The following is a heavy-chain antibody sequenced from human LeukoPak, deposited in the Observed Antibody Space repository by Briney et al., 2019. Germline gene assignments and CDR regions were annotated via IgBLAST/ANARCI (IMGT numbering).Heavy chain of an antibody. CDR2: INTNTGNP. D-gene: IGHD6-19*01. CDR1: GYTFTSYA. CDR3: ARGVMFSSGWFGPPKRGYHYMDV. J-gene: IGHJ6*03. Sequence: ASVKVSCKASGYTFTSYAMNWVRQAPGQGLEWMGWINTNTGNPTYAQGFTGRFVFSLDTSVSTAYLQISSLKAEDTAVYYCARGVMFSSGWFGPPKRGYHYMDVWGKGTTVTVSS. V-gene: IGHV7-4-1*02.